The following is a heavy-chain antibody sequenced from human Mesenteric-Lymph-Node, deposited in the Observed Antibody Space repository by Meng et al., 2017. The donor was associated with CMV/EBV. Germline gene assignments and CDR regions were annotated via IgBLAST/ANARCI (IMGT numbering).Heavy chain of an antibody. J-gene: IGHJ4*02. CDR2: MTPDSGNT. CDR1: GYTFTRLD. V-gene: IGHV1-8*01. CDR3: ARGPHRDWLYY. Sequence: SCKASGYTFTRLDIDWVRQAPGQGLEWMGWMTPDSGNTNYAPKFKGRVTMTRDTSINTAYMELSSLTSEDTAVYYCARGPHRDWLYYWGQGTLVTVSS. D-gene: IGHD3-9*01.